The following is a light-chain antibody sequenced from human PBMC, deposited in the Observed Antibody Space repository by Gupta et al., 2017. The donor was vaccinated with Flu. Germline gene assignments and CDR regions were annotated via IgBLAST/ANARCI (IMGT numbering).Light chain of an antibody. CDR1: SGIHVGTYR. Sequence: QAVLTQPSSLSASPGASASLTCTLRSGIHVGTYRIYWYQQKPGSPPQYLLRYMSDSDKQQGAGVPSRFSGSKDASANAGILLVSGLQSEDEADYYCMIWHSNTWVFGGGTKLTVL. J-gene: IGLJ3*02. V-gene: IGLV5-45*03. CDR3: MIWHSNTWV. CDR2: YMSDSDK.